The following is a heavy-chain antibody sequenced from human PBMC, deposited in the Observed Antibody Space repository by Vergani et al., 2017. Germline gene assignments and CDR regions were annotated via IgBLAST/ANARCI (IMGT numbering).Heavy chain of an antibody. CDR3: ARAYYDFWSGYYTARLGFDY. CDR2: ILPMFGTA. D-gene: IGHD3-3*01. V-gene: IGHV1-69*01. CDR1: GGTFRTYA. Sequence: QVQLVQSGAEVKKPGSSVKVSCKASGGTFRTYAIIWVRQAPGQGLEWMGGILPMFGTANYGQKFQGRVTISADESTRTAYMEVSSLRSEDTAVYYCARAYYDFWSGYYTARLGFDYWGQGTLVTVSS. J-gene: IGHJ4*02.